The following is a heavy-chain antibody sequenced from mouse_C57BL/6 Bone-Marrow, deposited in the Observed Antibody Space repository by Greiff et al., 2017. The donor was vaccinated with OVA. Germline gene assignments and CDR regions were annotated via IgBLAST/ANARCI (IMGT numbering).Heavy chain of an antibody. CDR1: GYTFTDYY. J-gene: IGHJ2*01. CDR2: IYPGSGNT. CDR3: ARSTMVTIGY. D-gene: IGHD2-2*01. V-gene: IGHV1-76*01. Sequence: VQLQQSGAELVRPGASVKLSCKASGYTFTDYYINWVKQRPGQGLEWIARIYPGSGNTSYNEKFTGKATLTAEKSSSTAYMQLSSLTSEDSAVYFCARSTMVTIGYWGQGTTLTVSA.